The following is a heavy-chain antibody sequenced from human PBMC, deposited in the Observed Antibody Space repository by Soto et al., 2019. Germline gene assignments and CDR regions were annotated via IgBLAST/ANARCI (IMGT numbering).Heavy chain of an antibody. CDR3: ARGKPEWLFRY. Sequence: SETLSLTCTVSGGSISSYYWSWIRQPPGKGLEWIGYIYYSGSTNYNPSLKSRVTISVDTSKNQFSLKLSSVTAADTAVYYCARGKPEWLFRYWGQGTLVTVSS. CDR1: GGSISSYY. CDR2: IYYSGST. V-gene: IGHV4-59*01. D-gene: IGHD3-3*01. J-gene: IGHJ4*02.